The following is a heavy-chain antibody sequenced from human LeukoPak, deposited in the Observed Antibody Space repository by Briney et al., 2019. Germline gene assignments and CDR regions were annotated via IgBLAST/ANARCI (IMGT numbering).Heavy chain of an antibody. J-gene: IGHJ3*02. Sequence: PSQTLSLTCTVSGGSISSGDYYWSWIRQPPGKGLEWIGYIYYSGSTYYNPSLKSRVTISVDTSKNQFSLKLSSVTAADTAVYYCARDDSSGYRVGAFDIWGQGTMVTVSS. CDR3: ARDDSSGYRVGAFDI. CDR2: IYYSGST. CDR1: GGSISSGDYY. D-gene: IGHD3-22*01. V-gene: IGHV4-30-4*01.